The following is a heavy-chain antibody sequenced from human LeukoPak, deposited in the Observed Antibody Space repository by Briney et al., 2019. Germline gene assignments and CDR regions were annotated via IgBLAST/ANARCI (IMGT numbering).Heavy chain of an antibody. CDR2: VYYTGSS. J-gene: IGHJ4*02. V-gene: IGHV4-59*08. D-gene: IGHD6-13*01. CDR1: GGSFSGHY. CDR3: ARHARNSWHSDY. Sequence: SETLSLTCTVSGGSFSGHYWSWMRQPPGKAPEWIGYVYYTGSSSYNPSLKGRVTISVDTSMNQFSLKLFSATAADTAVYYCARHARNSWHSDYWGQGAVVTVSS.